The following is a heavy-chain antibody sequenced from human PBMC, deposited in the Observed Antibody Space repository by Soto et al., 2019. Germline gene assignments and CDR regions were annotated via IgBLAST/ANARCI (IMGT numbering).Heavy chain of an antibody. CDR3: AREGGYYGSGSDLDY. CDR2: IIPIFGTA. CDR1: GGTFSSYA. Sequence: QVQLVQSGAEVKKPGSSVKVSCKASGGTFSSYAISWVRQAPGQGLEWMGGIIPIFGTANYAQKIQGRVTITADKSTCTAYMELSSVRSEDTDVDYCAREGGYYGSGSDLDYWGQGTLVTVSS. V-gene: IGHV1-69*06. J-gene: IGHJ4*02. D-gene: IGHD3-10*01.